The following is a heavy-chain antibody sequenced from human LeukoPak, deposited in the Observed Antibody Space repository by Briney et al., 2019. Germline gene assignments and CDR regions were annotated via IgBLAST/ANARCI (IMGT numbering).Heavy chain of an antibody. V-gene: IGHV3-53*01. D-gene: IGHD6-19*01. J-gene: IGHJ6*03. CDR2: IYSGGST. Sequence: PGGSLRLTCAASGFTVSSNYMSWVRQAPGKGLEWVSVIYSGGSTYYADFVKGRFIISRDNYKNMLYLQMNSLRADDTAVYYCARDLPYNSGWPYYSMDVWGKGTRVTVSS. CDR1: GFTVSSNY. CDR3: ARDLPYNSGWPYYSMDV.